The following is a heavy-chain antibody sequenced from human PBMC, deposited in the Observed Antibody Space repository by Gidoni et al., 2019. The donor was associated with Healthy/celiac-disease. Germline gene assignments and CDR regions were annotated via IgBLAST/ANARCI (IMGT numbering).Heavy chain of an antibody. V-gene: IGHV1-8*01. CDR2: MNPNSVNT. J-gene: IGHJ4*02. D-gene: IGHD1-7*01. CDR1: GYTFTSYD. CDR3: ASRRTGTTAVDY. Sequence: QVQLVQSGAEVKKPGASVKVSCKASGYTFTSYDINWVRQATGQGLEWMGGMNPNSVNTGYAQKFQGRVTMTRNTSISTAYMELSSLRSEDTAVYYCASRRTGTTAVDYWGQGTLVTVSS.